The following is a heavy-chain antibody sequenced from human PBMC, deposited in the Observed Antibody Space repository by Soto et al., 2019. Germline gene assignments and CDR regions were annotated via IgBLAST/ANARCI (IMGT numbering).Heavy chain of an antibody. CDR2: MNPNSGNT. V-gene: IGHV1-8*01. D-gene: IGHD6-19*01. J-gene: IGHJ6*02. CDR3: ARILSGYSSGWPPGSIYYYYGMDV. CDR1: GYTFTSYD. Sequence: QVQLVQSGAEVKKPGASVKVSCKASGYTFTSYDINWVRQATGQGLEWMGWMNPNSGNTGYAQKFQGRVTMTRNTSISTAYMELSSLRSEETAVYYCARILSGYSSGWPPGSIYYYYGMDVWGQGTTVTVSS.